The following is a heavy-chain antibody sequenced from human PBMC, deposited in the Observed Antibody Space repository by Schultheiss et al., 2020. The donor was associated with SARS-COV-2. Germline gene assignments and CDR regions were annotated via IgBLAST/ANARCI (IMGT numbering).Heavy chain of an antibody. CDR2: INPNSGGT. J-gene: IGHJ6*02. D-gene: IGHD3-3*02. Sequence: ASVKVSCKASGYTFTGYYMHWVRQAPGQGLEWMGWINPNSGGTNYAQKFQGRVTMTRDTSISTAYMELSRLRSDDTALYYCARLGHFWNDYYYYGMDVWGQGTTVTVSS. V-gene: IGHV1-2*02. CDR1: GYTFTGYY. CDR3: ARLGHFWNDYYYYGMDV.